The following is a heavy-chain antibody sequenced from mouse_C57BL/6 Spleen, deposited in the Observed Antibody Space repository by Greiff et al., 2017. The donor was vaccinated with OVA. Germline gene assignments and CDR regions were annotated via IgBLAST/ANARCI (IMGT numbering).Heavy chain of an antibody. V-gene: IGHV3-6*01. CDR3: ARGDYDVPWFAY. Sequence: EVKLMESGPGLVKPSPSLSLTCSVTGYSITSGYYWNWIRQFPGNKLEWMGYISYDGSNNYNPSLKNRISITRDTSKNQFFLKLNSVTTEDTATYYCARGDYDVPWFAYWGQGTLVTVSA. CDR2: ISYDGSN. D-gene: IGHD2-4*01. J-gene: IGHJ3*01. CDR1: GYSITSGYY.